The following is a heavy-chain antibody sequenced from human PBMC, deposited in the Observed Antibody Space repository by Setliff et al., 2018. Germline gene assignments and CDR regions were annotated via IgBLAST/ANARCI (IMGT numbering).Heavy chain of an antibody. CDR3: ARGGTYRYFDY. J-gene: IGHJ4*02. CDR1: GDSISSSSYY. CDR2: INYSGIT. D-gene: IGHD3-16*02. Sequence: LSLTCSVSGDSISSSSYYWGWIRQPPGKGLEWIGSINYSGITNYDPSFKSRVTMSVDTSKKQFSLRLRSVTAADTALYFCARGGTYRYFDYWGQGALVTVSS. V-gene: IGHV4-39*07.